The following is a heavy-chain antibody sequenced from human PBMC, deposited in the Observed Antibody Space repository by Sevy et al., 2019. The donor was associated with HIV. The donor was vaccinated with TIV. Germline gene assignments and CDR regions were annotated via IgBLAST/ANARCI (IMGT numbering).Heavy chain of an antibody. CDR2: RKHKAYGGTL. D-gene: IGHD1-1*01. Sequence: GGSLRLSCTGSGFTFGDYAMSWVRQAPGKGLEWVACRKHKAYGGTLDYAASVKGRFSISSDDSKSIAHLQMNDLKTEDTAIYYCTRWKGALSIFDYWGQGALVTVSS. V-gene: IGHV3-49*04. CDR3: TRWKGALSIFDY. J-gene: IGHJ4*02. CDR1: GFTFGDYA.